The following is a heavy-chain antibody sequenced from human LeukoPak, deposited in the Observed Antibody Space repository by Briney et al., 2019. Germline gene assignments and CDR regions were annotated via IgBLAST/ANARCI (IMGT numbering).Heavy chain of an antibody. J-gene: IGHJ4*02. CDR3: TRLMGTTRIDY. V-gene: IGHV3-30-3*01. Sequence: GGSLRLSCAASGFTFSTYAMHGVRQAPGKGLEWVAVISYDGSNKYYADSVKGRFTISRDNSKNTLYLQMSSLRAEDTAVYYCTRLMGTTRIDYWGQGILVTVSS. CDR1: GFTFSTYA. CDR2: ISYDGSNK. D-gene: IGHD1-7*01.